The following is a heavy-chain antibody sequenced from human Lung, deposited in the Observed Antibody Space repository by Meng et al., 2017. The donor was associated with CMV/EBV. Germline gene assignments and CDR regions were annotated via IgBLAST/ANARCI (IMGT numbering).Heavy chain of an antibody. CDR1: GYTFTSYG. J-gene: IGHJ4*02. V-gene: IGHV1-18*01. CDR3: AGGPRSSTSLGY. CDR2: ISAYNGNT. D-gene: IGHD2-2*01. Sequence: SVXVSXXASGYTFTSYGISWVRQAPGQGLEWMGWISAYNGNTNYAQKFQGRVTMTRDTSISTAYMELSRLRSDDTAVYYCAGGPRSSTSLGYWGQGTRVTVSS.